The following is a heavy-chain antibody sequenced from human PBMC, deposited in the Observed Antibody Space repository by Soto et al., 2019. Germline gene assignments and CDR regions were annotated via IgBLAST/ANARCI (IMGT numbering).Heavy chain of an antibody. Sequence: QVQLQESGPGLVKPSQTLSLTCTVSGGSISSGTYYWTWIRQRPGKGLEWIGFIYYSGRTYYNPSLTSRTTISLDTSENQFSLRLSSVTAADTAVYYCARDSDFCTGGSCYGNFDFWGQGTLVTVSS. CDR1: GGSISSGTYY. V-gene: IGHV4-31*03. CDR3: ARDSDFCTGGSCYGNFDF. J-gene: IGHJ4*02. D-gene: IGHD2-15*01. CDR2: IYYSGRT.